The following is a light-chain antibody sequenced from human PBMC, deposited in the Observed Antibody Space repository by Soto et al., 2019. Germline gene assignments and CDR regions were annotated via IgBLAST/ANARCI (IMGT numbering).Light chain of an antibody. V-gene: IGLV2-14*01. CDR1: SSDIGAYNY. CDR3: SSYSSTSTLYV. CDR2: EVT. Sequence: QSALTQPASVSGSAGQSITISCIGTSSDIGAYNYVSWYQQHPGKVPKLMIYEVTNRPSGLSNRFSGSKSGNTASLTISGLQAEDEAEYFCSSYSSTSTLYVFGTGTKVTVL. J-gene: IGLJ1*01.